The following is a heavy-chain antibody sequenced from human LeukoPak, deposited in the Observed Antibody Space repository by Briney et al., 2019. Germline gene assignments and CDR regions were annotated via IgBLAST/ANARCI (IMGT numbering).Heavy chain of an antibody. D-gene: IGHD3-10*01. Sequence: KPSQTLSLTCTVSGGSISSGSYYWSWIRQPAGKGLEWIGRIYTSGSTNYNPSLKSRVTISVDTSKNQFSLKLSSVTAADTAVYYCARQYEKSPMVREPERFDPWGQGTLVTVSS. CDR1: GGSISSGSYY. V-gene: IGHV4-61*02. CDR2: IYTSGST. J-gene: IGHJ5*02. CDR3: ARQYEKSPMVREPERFDP.